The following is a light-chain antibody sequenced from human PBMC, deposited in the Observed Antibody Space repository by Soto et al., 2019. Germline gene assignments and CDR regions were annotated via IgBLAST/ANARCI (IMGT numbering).Light chain of an antibody. CDR3: ISYAGSNSVV. Sequence: QSALTQPPSASGSPGQPVTISCTGTSSDVGGNKFVSWYQQHPGKAPKLIIYDVSERPSGVPDRFSGSKSGNTASLTVSGLQAEDEADYYCISYAGSNSVVFGGGTKLTVL. V-gene: IGLV2-8*01. CDR1: SSDVGGNKF. CDR2: DVS. J-gene: IGLJ2*01.